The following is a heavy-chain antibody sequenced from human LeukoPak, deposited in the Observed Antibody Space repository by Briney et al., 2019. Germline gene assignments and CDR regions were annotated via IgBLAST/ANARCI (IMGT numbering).Heavy chain of an antibody. D-gene: IGHD6-19*01. Sequence: PSETLSLTCTVSGGSISSYYWSWIRQPPGKGLEWIGYIYYSGSTNYNPSLKSRVTISVDTSKNQFSLKLSSVTAADTAVYYCARQYSSGWARYFDYWGQGTLVTVSS. CDR2: IYYSGST. J-gene: IGHJ4*02. CDR1: GGSISSYY. V-gene: IGHV4-59*08. CDR3: ARQYSSGWARYFDY.